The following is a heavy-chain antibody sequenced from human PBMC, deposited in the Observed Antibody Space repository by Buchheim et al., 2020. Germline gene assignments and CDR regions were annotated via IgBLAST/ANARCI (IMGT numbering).Heavy chain of an antibody. D-gene: IGHD6-6*01. Sequence: VQLLESGGGLVQPGGSLRLSCAASGFTFSSYAMSWVRQTPGKGLEWVSGISGDGVSTYYADSVKGRFTTSRDNSKNKVYLQMHSLRAEDTALYYCATYKYSSSSDYYYGMDVWGQGTT. CDR3: ATYKYSSSSDYYYGMDV. CDR2: ISGDGVST. J-gene: IGHJ6*02. V-gene: IGHV3-23*01. CDR1: GFTFSSYA.